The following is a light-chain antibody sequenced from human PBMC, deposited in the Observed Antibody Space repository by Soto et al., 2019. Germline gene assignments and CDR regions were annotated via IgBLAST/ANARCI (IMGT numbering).Light chain of an antibody. CDR3: GSYSRSNSVI. V-gene: IGLV2-14*03. CDR2: DVN. Sequence: QSALTQPASVSGSPGQSIAISCTGTSSDIGAYAYVSWYQQHPGKIPKLIVFDVNYRPSGVSSRFSGSKSGNTASLTISGLQAVDEADYYCGSYSRSNSVIFGGGTKLTVL. J-gene: IGLJ2*01. CDR1: SSDIGAYAY.